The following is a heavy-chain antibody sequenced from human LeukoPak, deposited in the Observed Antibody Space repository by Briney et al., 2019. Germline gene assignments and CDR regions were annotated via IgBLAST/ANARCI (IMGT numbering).Heavy chain of an antibody. D-gene: IGHD6-13*01. V-gene: IGHV4-59*01. CDR3: ARGSGVYSSSWYGSLLG. Sequence: PSETLSLTCTVSGGSISSYYWSWIRQPPGKGLEWIGYIYYSGSTNYNPSLKSRVTISVDTSKNQFSLKLSSVTAADTAVYYCARGSGVYSSSWYGSLLGWGQGTLVTVSS. J-gene: IGHJ4*02. CDR2: IYYSGST. CDR1: GGSISSYY.